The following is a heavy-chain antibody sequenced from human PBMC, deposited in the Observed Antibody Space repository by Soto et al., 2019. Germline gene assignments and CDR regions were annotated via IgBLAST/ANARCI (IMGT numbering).Heavy chain of an antibody. CDR2: MYNTGST. CDR1: GGSISRYY. D-gene: IGHD2-21*02. V-gene: IGHV4-59*01. J-gene: IGHJ6*02. Sequence: SETLSLTCTVSGGSISRYYWSWIRQPPGKGLEWIGYMYNTGSTVYNPPFKSRVTISVDTSKNQFSLKLNSVTAADTAVYYCARDLWGYCGTDCYPLDVWGQRTTVTVS. CDR3: ARDLWGYCGTDCYPLDV.